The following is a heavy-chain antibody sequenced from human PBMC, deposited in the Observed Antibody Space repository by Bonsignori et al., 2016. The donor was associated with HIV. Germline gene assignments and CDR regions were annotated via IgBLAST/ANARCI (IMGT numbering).Heavy chain of an antibody. CDR1: GFTFSNYA. V-gene: IGHV3-23*01. Sequence: EVHLLESGGDSVQPGESLRLSCAASGFTFSNYAISWIRQAPGKGLEWVSTISDSGDRTYYADSVKGRFTISRDNSKNTLYLLMNSLRAEDTAIYYCAKVGAAFIGFLDSWGQGTLV. CDR3: AKVGAAFIGFLDS. D-gene: IGHD6-13*01. CDR2: ISDSGDRT. J-gene: IGHJ4*02.